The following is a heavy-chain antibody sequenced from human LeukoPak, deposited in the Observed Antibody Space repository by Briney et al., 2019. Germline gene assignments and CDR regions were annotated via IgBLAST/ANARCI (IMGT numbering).Heavy chain of an antibody. Sequence: ASVKVSCKASGGTFSSYAISWVRQVPGQGLEWTGGIIPIFGTANYAQKFQGRVTITTDESTSTAYMELSSLRSEDTAVYYCAREGVTKAFDIWGQGTMVTVSS. CDR1: GGTFSSYA. CDR2: IIPIFGTA. J-gene: IGHJ3*02. V-gene: IGHV1-69*05. D-gene: IGHD3-10*01. CDR3: AREGVTKAFDI.